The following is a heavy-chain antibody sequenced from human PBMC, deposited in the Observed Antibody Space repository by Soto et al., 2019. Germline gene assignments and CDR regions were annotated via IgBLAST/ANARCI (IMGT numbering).Heavy chain of an antibody. J-gene: IGHJ4*02. CDR3: AKRWFGELSPLDY. CDR2: ISGTGGNT. D-gene: IGHD3-10*01. Sequence: AGGSLRLSCAASGFTFSSYSMSWVRQAPGKGLEWVSAISGTGGNTYYANSVKGRFTISRDNSNNTLYLHMNSLRADDTAVYYCAKRWFGELSPLDYWGQGALVTVSS. CDR1: GFTFSSYS. V-gene: IGHV3-23*01.